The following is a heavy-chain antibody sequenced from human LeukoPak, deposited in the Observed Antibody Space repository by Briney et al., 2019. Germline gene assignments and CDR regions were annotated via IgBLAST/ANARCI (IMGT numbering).Heavy chain of an antibody. J-gene: IGHJ5*02. V-gene: IGHV1-2*06. Sequence: ASVRVSCKTSGYTFTDYYMHWVRQAPGQGLEWMGRINPDNGGTNYAQSFQDRVTMSRDTSISIAYMELRRLRSDDTAVYYCARKFPSASSGYLVADPWGQGTLVTVVS. CDR2: INPDNGGT. CDR1: GYTFTDYY. CDR3: ARKFPSASSGYLVADP. D-gene: IGHD3-22*01.